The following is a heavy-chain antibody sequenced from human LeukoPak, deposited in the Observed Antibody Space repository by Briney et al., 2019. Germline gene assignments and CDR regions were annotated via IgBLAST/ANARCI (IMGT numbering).Heavy chain of an antibody. Sequence: GESLKISRKGSEYSFTNYWIGWVRQMPGQGLEWMGIIYPGDSDTRYTRYSPPFEGQVTISADKSISTAYLQWSSLKASDTAMYYCARSWVAGYGTVLDYWGQGTLVTVSS. D-gene: IGHD6-19*01. CDR1: EYSFTNYW. J-gene: IGHJ4*02. CDR2: IYPGDSDTRYT. V-gene: IGHV5-51*01. CDR3: ARSWVAGYGTVLDY.